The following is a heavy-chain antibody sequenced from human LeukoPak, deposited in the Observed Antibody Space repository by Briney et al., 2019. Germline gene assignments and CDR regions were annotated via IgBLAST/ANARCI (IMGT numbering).Heavy chain of an antibody. J-gene: IGHJ4*02. D-gene: IGHD4-17*01. CDR2: INVYNGNI. CDR3: ARDGDGDPLAY. CDR1: GYTFTSYG. Sequence: PGASVKVSCKASGYTFTSYGISWVRQAPGQGLEWMGWINVYNGNIYSEQKFQGRLTMTTDTSTSTAYMELRSLRSDDPAVYYCARDGDGDPLAYWGQGTLVTVSS. V-gene: IGHV1-18*01.